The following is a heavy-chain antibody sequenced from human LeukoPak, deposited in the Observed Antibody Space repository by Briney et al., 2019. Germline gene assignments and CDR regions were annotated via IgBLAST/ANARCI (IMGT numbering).Heavy chain of an antibody. Sequence: GGSLRLSCAASGFTFSNAWMSWVRQAPGKGPEWVGRIKSKTDGGTTDYAAPVKGRFTISRDDSYNTLYLQMNSLRAEDTAVYYCAKRWLFPGGGDSDYWGQGTLVTVSS. CDR3: AKRWLFPGGGDSDY. J-gene: IGHJ4*02. CDR2: IKSKTDGGTT. V-gene: IGHV3-15*01. D-gene: IGHD2-21*01. CDR1: GFTFSNAW.